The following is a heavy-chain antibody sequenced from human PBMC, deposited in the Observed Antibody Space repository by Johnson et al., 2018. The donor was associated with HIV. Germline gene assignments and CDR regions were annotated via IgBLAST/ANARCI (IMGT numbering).Heavy chain of an antibody. V-gene: IGHV3-30*04. CDR1: GFTFSSYA. CDR3: ARDKGNYDILTGYYNVGAFDI. Sequence: QVQLVESGGGVVQPGRSLRLSCAASGFTFSSYAMHWVRQAPGKGLEWVAVISYDGSNKYYADSVKGRFTISRDNSKTTLYLQMNSLRAEDTAGSYCARDKGNYDILTGYYNVGAFDIWGQGTMVTVSS. D-gene: IGHD3-9*01. CDR2: ISYDGSNK. J-gene: IGHJ3*02.